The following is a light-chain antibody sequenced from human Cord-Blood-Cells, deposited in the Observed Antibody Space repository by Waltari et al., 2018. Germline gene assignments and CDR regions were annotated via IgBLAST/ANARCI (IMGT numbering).Light chain of an antibody. Sequence: QSALTQPASVSGSPGQSITISCTGTSSDVGGYNYVSWYQKHPGKAPKLMIYDVSNRPLGVSNRFSGSKSGNSASLTISGLQAEDEADYYCSSYTSSSTWVFGGGTKLTVL. CDR1: SSDVGGYNY. J-gene: IGLJ3*02. CDR3: SSYTSSSTWV. V-gene: IGLV2-14*01. CDR2: DVS.